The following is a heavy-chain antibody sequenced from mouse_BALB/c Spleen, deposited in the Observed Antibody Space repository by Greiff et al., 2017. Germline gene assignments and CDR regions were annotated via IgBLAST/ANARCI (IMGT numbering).Heavy chain of an antibody. Sequence: EVQGVESGGDLVKPGGSLKLSCAASGFTFSSYGMSWVRQTPDKRLEWVATISSGGSYTYYPDSVKGRFTISRDNAKNTLYLQMSSLKSEDTAMYYCARRGGYDEAMDYGGQGTSVTVSS. CDR2: ISSGGSYT. D-gene: IGHD2-2*01. CDR1: GFTFSSYG. CDR3: ARRGGYDEAMDY. J-gene: IGHJ4*01. V-gene: IGHV5-6*01.